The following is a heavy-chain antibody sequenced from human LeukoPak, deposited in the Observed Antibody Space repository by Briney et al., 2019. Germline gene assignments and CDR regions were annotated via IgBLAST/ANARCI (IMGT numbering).Heavy chain of an antibody. D-gene: IGHD5-12*01. J-gene: IGHJ4*02. V-gene: IGHV4-59*01. CDR2: IYYSGST. CDR3: ARSPSAYDFLNY. Sequence: SETLSLTCTVSGVSISTYYWSWIRQPPGKGLEWIGYIYYSGSTNYNPSLRSRVTISVDTSKNQFSLKLTSVTAADTAVYYCARSPSAYDFLNYWGQGTLVTVSS. CDR1: GVSISTYY.